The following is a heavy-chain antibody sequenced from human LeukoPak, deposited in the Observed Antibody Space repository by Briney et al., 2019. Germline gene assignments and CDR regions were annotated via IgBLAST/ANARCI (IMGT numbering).Heavy chain of an antibody. CDR3: ARVRHSYGPFGY. D-gene: IGHD5-18*01. J-gene: IGHJ4*02. Sequence: GGSLRLSCAASGFTFSSYEMNWVRQAPGKGLEWVSYISSSGSTMYYADSVKGRFTISRDNAKNSLYLQMNSLRAEDTAVYYCARVRHSYGPFGYWGQGTLVTVSS. V-gene: IGHV3-48*03. CDR1: GFTFSSYE. CDR2: ISSSGSTM.